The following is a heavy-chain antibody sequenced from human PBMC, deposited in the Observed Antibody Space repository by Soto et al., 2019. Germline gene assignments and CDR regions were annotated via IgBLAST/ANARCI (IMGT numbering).Heavy chain of an antibody. J-gene: IGHJ5*02. CDR3: ARQAQADIRLGWFDP. CDR2: IYYSGST. D-gene: IGHD2-2*02. CDR1: GGSISRSTYY. V-gene: IGHV4-39*01. Sequence: PSETLSLTCTVSGGSISRSTYYWGWIRQPPGKGLEWIGSIYYSGSTYYRPSLKSRVTISVDTSKNQFSLKLSSVTAADTAVYYCARQAQADIRLGWFDPWGQGTLVTVSS.